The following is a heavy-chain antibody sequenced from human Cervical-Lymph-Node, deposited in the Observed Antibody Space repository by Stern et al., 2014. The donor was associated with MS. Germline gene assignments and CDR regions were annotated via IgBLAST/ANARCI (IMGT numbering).Heavy chain of an antibody. Sequence: VQLVQSGAEVKKPGESLKISCTGSGYSFTSYWIAWVRHMPGKGLEWMGIVDPGDSDTRYSPSFQGQVSISADKSTSTACLQWSSLKASDTAMYYCARTRYSSSWYTFDPWGQGTLVTVSS. CDR2: VDPGDSDT. D-gene: IGHD6-13*01. V-gene: IGHV5-51*03. J-gene: IGHJ5*02. CDR3: ARTRYSSSWYTFDP. CDR1: GYSFTSYW.